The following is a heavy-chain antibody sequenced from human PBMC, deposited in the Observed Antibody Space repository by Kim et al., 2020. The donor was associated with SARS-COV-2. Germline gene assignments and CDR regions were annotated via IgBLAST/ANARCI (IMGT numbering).Heavy chain of an antibody. V-gene: IGHV5-51*01. Sequence: GESLKISCKGSGYSFTSYWIGWVRQMPGKGLEWMGIIYPGDSDTRYSPSFQGQVTISADKSISTAYLQWSSLKASDTAMYYCARPGVAGPAGSGSYYNDYWGQGTLVTVSS. CDR3: ARPGVAGPAGSGSYYNDY. CDR1: GYSFTSYW. D-gene: IGHD3-10*01. J-gene: IGHJ4*02. CDR2: IYPGDSDT.